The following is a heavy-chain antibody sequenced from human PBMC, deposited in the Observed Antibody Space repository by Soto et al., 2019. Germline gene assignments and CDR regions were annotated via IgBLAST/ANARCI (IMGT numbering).Heavy chain of an antibody. J-gene: IGHJ6*02. V-gene: IGHV1-8*01. Sequence: ASVKVSCKTSGYTFASYDINWVRQAPGQGLEWVGWMNTNSDDTRSAQKFRGRLTLTRDKSMRAVYMKLSNLRPDDSAVYYCAREWSAAGHFYGMDVWGQGTTVTVSS. CDR3: AREWSAAGHFYGMDV. CDR1: GYTFASYD. D-gene: IGHD6-13*01. CDR2: MNTNSDDT.